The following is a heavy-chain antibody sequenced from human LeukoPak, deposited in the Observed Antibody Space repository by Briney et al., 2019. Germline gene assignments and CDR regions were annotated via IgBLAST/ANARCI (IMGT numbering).Heavy chain of an antibody. V-gene: IGHV7-4-1*02. CDR3: ALLWFGELSQGFDY. J-gene: IGHJ4*02. D-gene: IGHD3-10*01. Sequence: ASVKVSCKASGYTFTSYAMNWVRQAPGQGLEWMGWINTNTGNPTYAQGFTGRFVFSLDTSVSTAYLQISSLKAEDTAVYYCALLWFGELSQGFDYWGQGTLVTVSS. CDR2: INTNTGNP. CDR1: GYTFTSYA.